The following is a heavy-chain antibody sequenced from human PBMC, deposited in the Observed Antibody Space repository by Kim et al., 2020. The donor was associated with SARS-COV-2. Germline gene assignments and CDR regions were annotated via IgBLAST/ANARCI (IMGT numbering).Heavy chain of an antibody. D-gene: IGHD7-27*01. Sequence: SATSVKGRFTSSKDNAKTSLDLQMNSLRAEDTALYYCARENSGPDWYFDLWGRGTLVTVSS. CDR3: ARENSGPDWYFDL. V-gene: IGHV3-11*05. J-gene: IGHJ2*01.